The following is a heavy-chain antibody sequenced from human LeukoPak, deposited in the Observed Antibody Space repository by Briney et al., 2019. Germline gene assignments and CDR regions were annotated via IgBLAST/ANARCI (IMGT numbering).Heavy chain of an antibody. J-gene: IGHJ1*01. Sequence: PSQTLSLTCAVSGGSISSGGYSWSWIRQPPAKGLEWFGYIYRSGSTCYNTSLKSRVTIPVDMSKNQFSLKLSSVTAADTAVYYGARGGSSGGSWGLEYFQHWGQGTLVTVSS. CDR3: ARGGSSGGSWGLEYFQH. CDR2: IYRSGST. CDR1: GGSISSGGYS. V-gene: IGHV4-30-2*01. D-gene: IGHD2-15*01.